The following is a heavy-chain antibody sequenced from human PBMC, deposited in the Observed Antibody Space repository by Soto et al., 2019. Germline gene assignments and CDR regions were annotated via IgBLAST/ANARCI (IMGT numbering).Heavy chain of an antibody. J-gene: IGHJ4*01. D-gene: IGHD3-10*01. CDR1: GFTFNTFG. CDR2: ISGSGGGT. Sequence: GGSLRLSCTASGFTFNTFGMSWVRQAPGKGLEWVSTISGSGGGTYYADSVKGRFTISRDNSKNTLYLQMNSLRAEDTAVYYCAKDLSSYFDYWGQGTLVTVSS. V-gene: IGHV3-23*01. CDR3: AKDLSSYFDY.